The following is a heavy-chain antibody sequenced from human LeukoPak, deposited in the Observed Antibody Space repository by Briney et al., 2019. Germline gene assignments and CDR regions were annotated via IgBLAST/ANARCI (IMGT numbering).Heavy chain of an antibody. J-gene: IGHJ4*02. CDR3: ARERYSSGCFDY. CDR2: ISSSSSYI. D-gene: IGHD6-19*01. V-gene: IGHV3-21*01. CDR1: GFTFSSYS. Sequence: PGGSLRLSCAASGFTFSSYSMNWVRQAPGKGREWGSSISSSSSYIYYADSVKGRFTISRDNAKNSLYQQMNSLRAEDTAVYYCARERYSSGCFDYWVQGTLVSVSS.